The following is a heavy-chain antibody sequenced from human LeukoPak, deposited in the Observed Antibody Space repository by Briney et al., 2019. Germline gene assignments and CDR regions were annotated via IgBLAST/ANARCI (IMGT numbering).Heavy chain of an antibody. CDR1: GFTVSSNY. J-gene: IGHJ4*02. CDR2: IYSGGST. V-gene: IGHV3-53*01. D-gene: IGHD3-9*01. CDR3: ARAPLLRYFDWLSISYFDY. Sequence: TGGSLRLSCAASGFTVSSNYMSWVRQAPGKGLEWVSVIYSGGSTYYADSVKGRFTISRDNSKNTLYLQMNSLRAEDTAVYYCARAPLLRYFDWLSISYFDYWGQGTLVTVSS.